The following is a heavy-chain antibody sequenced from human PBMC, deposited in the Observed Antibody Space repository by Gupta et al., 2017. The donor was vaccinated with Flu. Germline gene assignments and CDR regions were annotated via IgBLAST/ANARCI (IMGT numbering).Heavy chain of an antibody. D-gene: IGHD2-21*01. CDR2: LWSDGIDK. J-gene: IGHJ4*02. CDR1: GFIFNSYD. CDR3: ARATKDSTGYLDY. V-gene: IGHV3-33*01. Sequence: QVQLVESWGGVVQPGTSLRLSCAASGFIFNSYDMHWVRQAPGKGLEWVAALWSDGIDKYYAASVEGRFTISRDNSKNTLYLQMDSLTVEDTAVYYCARATKDSTGYLDYWGQGTPVTVSS.